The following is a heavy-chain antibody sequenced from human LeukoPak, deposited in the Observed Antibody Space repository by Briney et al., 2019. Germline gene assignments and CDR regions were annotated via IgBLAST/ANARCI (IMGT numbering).Heavy chain of an antibody. Sequence: GGSLRLSCAASGFTFSSSWMHWVRQPPGKGLVWVARINTDGSITNYADSVKGRFTISRDSAKSTLYLQMNSLRAEDTAVYYCIRILNGADDFWGQGTLVTVSS. J-gene: IGHJ4*02. CDR1: GFTFSSSW. CDR3: IRILNGADDF. CDR2: INTDGSIT. D-gene: IGHD4-17*01. V-gene: IGHV3-74*01.